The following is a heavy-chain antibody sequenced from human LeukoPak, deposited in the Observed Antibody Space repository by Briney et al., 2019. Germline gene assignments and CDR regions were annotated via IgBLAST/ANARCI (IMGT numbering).Heavy chain of an antibody. V-gene: IGHV4-30-2*01. CDR1: GGSISSGGYY. CDR2: IYHSGST. Sequence: SETLSLTCTVSGGSISSGGYYWSWIRQPPGKGLEWIGYIYHSGSTYYNPSLKSRVTISVDRSKNQFSLKLSSVTAADTAVYYCARRGTYDFNYYYMDVWGKGTTVTVSS. D-gene: IGHD3-3*01. J-gene: IGHJ6*03. CDR3: ARRGTYDFNYYYMDV.